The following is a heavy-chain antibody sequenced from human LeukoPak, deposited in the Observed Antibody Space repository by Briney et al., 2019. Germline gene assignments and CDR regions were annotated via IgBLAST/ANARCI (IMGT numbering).Heavy chain of an antibody. CDR1: GYTFTGYY. J-gene: IGHJ4*02. CDR3: ARGWWGCSGGSCYGGYFDY. Sequence: ASVKVSCKASGYTFTGYYMHWVRQAPGQGLEWMGGINPNSGGTNYAQKFQGRVTMTRDTSISTAYMELSRLRSDDTAVYYCARGWWGCSGGSCYGGYFDYWGQGTLVTVSS. V-gene: IGHV1-2*02. CDR2: INPNSGGT. D-gene: IGHD2-15*01.